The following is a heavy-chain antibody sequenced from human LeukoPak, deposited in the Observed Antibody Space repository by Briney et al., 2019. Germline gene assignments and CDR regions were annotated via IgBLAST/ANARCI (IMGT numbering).Heavy chain of an antibody. V-gene: IGHV3-23*01. Sequence: GGSLRLSCAASGFTFSSYAMSWVRQAPGEGREWVSAISGSGGSTYYADSVKGRFTISRDNSKNTLYLQLNSLRAEDTAVYYCAQGDDYGPPDDYWGQGTLVTVSS. CDR1: GFTFSSYA. D-gene: IGHD4-17*01. J-gene: IGHJ4*02. CDR3: AQGDDYGPPDDY. CDR2: ISGSGGST.